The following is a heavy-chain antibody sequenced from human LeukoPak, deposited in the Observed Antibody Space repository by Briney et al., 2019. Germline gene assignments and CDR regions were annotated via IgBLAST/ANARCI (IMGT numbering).Heavy chain of an antibody. Sequence: SETLSLTCTVSSGSVSSGSYYWSWIRQPPGKGLEWIGYIYYSGSTNYNPSLKSRVTISVDTSKNQFSLKLSSVTAADTAVYYCARGVDTAMVSRRGAFDIWGQGTMVTVSS. V-gene: IGHV4-61*01. J-gene: IGHJ3*02. CDR2: IYYSGST. CDR3: ARGVDTAMVSRRGAFDI. D-gene: IGHD5-18*01. CDR1: SGSVSSGSYY.